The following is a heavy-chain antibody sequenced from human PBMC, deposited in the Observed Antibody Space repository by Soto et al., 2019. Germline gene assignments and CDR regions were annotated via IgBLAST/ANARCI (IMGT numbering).Heavy chain of an antibody. CDR1: GFTVRDSA. CDR3: VGEILSGGADV. J-gene: IGHJ6*02. CDR2: IYGSGAV. V-gene: IGHV3-9*01. Sequence: EVHLVESGGGLVQPGRSLRLSCAASGFTVRDSAMHWVRQVKGGGLEWVAGIYGSGAVGYVGAVRGRFTISRDVAKNSLHLQMNSPTTEDTALYYRVGEILSGGADVWGQGTTVTVSS. D-gene: IGHD3-10*01.